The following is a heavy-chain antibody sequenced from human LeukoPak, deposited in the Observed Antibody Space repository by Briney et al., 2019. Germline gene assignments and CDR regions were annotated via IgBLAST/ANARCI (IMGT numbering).Heavy chain of an antibody. D-gene: IGHD3-22*01. CDR1: GFTFDDYA. J-gene: IGHJ4*02. V-gene: IGHV3-9*01. CDR2: ISWNSGSI. Sequence: GRSLRLSCAASGFTFDDYAMHWVRQAPGKGLEWVSGISWNSGSIGYADSVKGRFTISRDNAKNSLYLQMNSLRAEDTAFYYCARNFGGGDRSGPFYWGQGTLVTVSS. CDR3: ARNFGGGDRSGPFY.